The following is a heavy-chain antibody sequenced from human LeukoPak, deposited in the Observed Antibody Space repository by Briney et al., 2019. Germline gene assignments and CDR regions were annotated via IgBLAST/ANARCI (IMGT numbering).Heavy chain of an antibody. V-gene: IGHV4-34*01. Sequence: SETLSLTCAVYGESFSDYYWSWLRQPPGKGLEWIGETSHSGSTNYNPSLKSRVTISVDTSKKQFSLRLTSVTAADTAVYYCAREGIIVAGVTWDYWGQGTLVTVSS. CDR2: TSHSGST. CDR3: AREGIIVAGVTWDY. J-gene: IGHJ4*02. D-gene: IGHD6-13*01. CDR1: GESFSDYY.